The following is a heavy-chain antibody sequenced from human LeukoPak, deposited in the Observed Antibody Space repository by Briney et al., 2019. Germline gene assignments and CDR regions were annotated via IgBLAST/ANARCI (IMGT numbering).Heavy chain of an antibody. D-gene: IGHD3-10*01. J-gene: IGHJ2*01. V-gene: IGHV3-48*02. Sequence: PGGSLRLSCAASGFTFSSYAMSWVRQAPGKGLEWVSYISSSSSTVHYADSVKGRFTISRDNAKNSLYLQMDSLRDEDTAVYYCARPMVRETDWYFDLWGRGTQVTVSS. CDR3: ARPMVRETDWYFDL. CDR1: GFTFSSYA. CDR2: ISSSSSTV.